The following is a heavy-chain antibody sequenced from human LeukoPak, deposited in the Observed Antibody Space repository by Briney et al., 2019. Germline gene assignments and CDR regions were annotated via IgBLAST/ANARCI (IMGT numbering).Heavy chain of an antibody. D-gene: IGHD3-3*01. CDR3: ASSEIRSDRAFDI. J-gene: IGHJ3*02. CDR1: GYTFTSYY. CDR2: INPSGGST. Sequence: ASVKVSCKASGYTFTSYYMHWVRQAPGQGLEWMGIINPSGGSTSYAQKFQGRVTITADKSTSTAYMELSSLRSEDTAVYYCASSEIRSDRAFDIWGQGTMVTVSS. V-gene: IGHV1-46*01.